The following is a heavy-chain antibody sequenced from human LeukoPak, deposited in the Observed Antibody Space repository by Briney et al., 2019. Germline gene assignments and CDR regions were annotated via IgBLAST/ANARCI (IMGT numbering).Heavy chain of an antibody. D-gene: IGHD5-24*01. J-gene: IGHJ4*02. Sequence: GGSLRLSCAASGFTFSSYSMNWVRQAPGKGLEWVSYISSSSSTIYYADSVKGRFTISRDNAKNSQYLQMNSLRAEDTAVYYCARDTGYNTFDYWGQGTLVTVSS. V-gene: IGHV3-48*04. CDR3: ARDTGYNTFDY. CDR2: ISSSSSTI. CDR1: GFTFSSYS.